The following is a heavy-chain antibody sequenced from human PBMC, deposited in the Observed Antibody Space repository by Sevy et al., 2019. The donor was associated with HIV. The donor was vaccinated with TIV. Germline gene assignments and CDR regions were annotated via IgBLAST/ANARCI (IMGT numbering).Heavy chain of an antibody. Sequence: GGSLRLSCVGSGLTFSNAWMNWVRQAPGQGLEWVGRIKSLVDGGTTDYAAFVKGRFTISRDDSKHTVFLQVNSLKSEDTAVYYCSTGGYFLDYWGQGTLVTVSS. CDR2: IKSLVDGGTT. CDR1: GLTFSNAW. D-gene: IGHD3-16*01. V-gene: IGHV3-15*07. J-gene: IGHJ4*02. CDR3: STGGYFLDY.